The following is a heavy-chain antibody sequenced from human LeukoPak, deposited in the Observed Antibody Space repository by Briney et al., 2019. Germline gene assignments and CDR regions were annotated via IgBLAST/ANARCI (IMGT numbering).Heavy chain of an antibody. CDR2: INPNTGGT. Sequence: ASVKVSCKTSGYTFTGYYMHWVRQAPGQGLESMGWINPNTGGTNYAQKFQGRVTMTSDTSISTAYMELSSLRSDDTAVYYCARAPMIVVVFPPRLDYWGQGTLVTVSS. CDR3: ARAPMIVVVFPPRLDY. V-gene: IGHV1-2*02. D-gene: IGHD3-22*01. CDR1: GYTFTGYY. J-gene: IGHJ4*02.